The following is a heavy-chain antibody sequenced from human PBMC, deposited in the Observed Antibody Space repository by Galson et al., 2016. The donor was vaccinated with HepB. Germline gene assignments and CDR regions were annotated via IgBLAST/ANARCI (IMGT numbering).Heavy chain of an antibody. Sequence: SLRLSCAASGFTVGNNFMTWVRRPPEKGLEWVSLIYSGGGTDYADSVKGRFTISRDSSKNILYLQMNSLRPEDTAVYYCAARAAAAPKWGQGTPVTVSS. D-gene: IGHD6-25*01. V-gene: IGHV3-53*01. CDR1: GFTVGNNF. CDR3: AARAAAAPK. CDR2: IYSGGGT. J-gene: IGHJ4*02.